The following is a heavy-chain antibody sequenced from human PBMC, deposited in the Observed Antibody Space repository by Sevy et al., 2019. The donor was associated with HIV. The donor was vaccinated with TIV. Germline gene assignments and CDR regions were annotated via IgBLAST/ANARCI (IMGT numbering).Heavy chain of an antibody. V-gene: IGHV4-39*02. CDR1: GGSISSSSYY. Sequence: SETLSLTCTVSGGSISSSSYYWGWIRQPPGKGLEWIGSIYYSGSTYYNPSLKSRVTISVDTSKNQFSLKLSSVTAADTAVYYCARESFVAGRVGGFDYWGQGTLVTVSS. J-gene: IGHJ4*02. D-gene: IGHD6-19*01. CDR3: ARESFVAGRVGGFDY. CDR2: IYYSGST.